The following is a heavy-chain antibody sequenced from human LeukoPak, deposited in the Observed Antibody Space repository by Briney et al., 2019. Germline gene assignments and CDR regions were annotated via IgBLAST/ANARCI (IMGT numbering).Heavy chain of an antibody. CDR2: IYYSGST. CDR1: GGSISSGDYY. J-gene: IGHJ4*02. CDR3: ARVRNDDYGGNRYFDY. Sequence: PSETLSLTCTVSGGSISSGDYYWSWIRQPPGKGLEWIGYIYYSGSTYYNPSLKSRVTISVDTSKNQFSLELSSVTAADTAVYYCARVRNDDYGGNRYFDYWGQGTLVTVSS. D-gene: IGHD4-23*01. V-gene: IGHV4-30-4*08.